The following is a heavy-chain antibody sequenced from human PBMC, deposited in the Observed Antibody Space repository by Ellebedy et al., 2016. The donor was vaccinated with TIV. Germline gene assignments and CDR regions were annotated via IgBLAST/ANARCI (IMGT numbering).Heavy chain of an antibody. J-gene: IGHJ3*01. CDR2: INQDGSEK. CDR1: GFTFGSYW. Sequence: GGSLRLSXTASGFTFGSYWMSWVRQAPGKGLEWVANINQDGSEKYFADSVKGRCTISRDNAKNSLSLQMESLRTEDTAVYYCASFDVWGQGTMVTVSS. V-gene: IGHV3-7*01. CDR3: ASFDV.